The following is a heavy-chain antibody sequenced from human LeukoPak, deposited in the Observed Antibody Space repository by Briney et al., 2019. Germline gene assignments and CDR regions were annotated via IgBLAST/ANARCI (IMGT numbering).Heavy chain of an antibody. CDR1: GFTFSDYY. V-gene: IGHV3-11*06. CDR2: ISPSTSHT. CDR3: ARENFDP. Sequence: PGGSLRLSCAASGFTFSDYYMSWIRQAPGKGLEWISYISPSTSHTNYADSVKGRFTISRDNAHTSLYLQMNKLRAEDTAVYYCARENFDPWGQGTQVTVSS. J-gene: IGHJ5*02.